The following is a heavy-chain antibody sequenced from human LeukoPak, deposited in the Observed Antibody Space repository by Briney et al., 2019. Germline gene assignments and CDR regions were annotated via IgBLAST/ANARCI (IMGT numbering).Heavy chain of an antibody. J-gene: IGHJ4*02. V-gene: IGHV4-39*07. CDR1: GGSISSSSYY. CDR3: ARDQGVIEGYDY. Sequence: PSETLSLTCTVSGGSISSSSYYWGWIRQPPGKGLEWIGEIYHSGSTNYNPSLKSRVTISVDKSKNQFSLKLSSVTAADTAVYYCARDQGVIEGYDYWGQGTLVTVSS. D-gene: IGHD2/OR15-2a*01. CDR2: IYHSGST.